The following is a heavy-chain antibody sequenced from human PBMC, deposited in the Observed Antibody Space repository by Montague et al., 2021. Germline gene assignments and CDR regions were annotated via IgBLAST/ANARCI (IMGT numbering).Heavy chain of an antibody. CDR1: GFTFSSYW. V-gene: IGHV3-7*05. D-gene: IGHD4-17*01. Sequence: FLRLSCAASGFTFSSYWMIRVRQAPGKGLEWVASIKKDGTEKYYGDSVMGRFTISRDNAKTSLYLQMNALRAEDTAVYFCSRAWVRSGFDSWGQGTLVTVSS. J-gene: IGHJ4*02. CDR2: IKKDGTEK. CDR3: SRAWVRSGFDS.